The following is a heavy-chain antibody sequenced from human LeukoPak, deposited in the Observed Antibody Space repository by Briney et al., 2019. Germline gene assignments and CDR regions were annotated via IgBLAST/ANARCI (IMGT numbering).Heavy chain of an antibody. CDR1: GGSISSSSNY. J-gene: IGHJ6*03. CDR2: MYYSGST. V-gene: IGHV4-39*01. D-gene: IGHD6-13*01. Sequence: KPSETLSLTCTVSGGSISSSSNYLGWIRQPPGKGLEWIGSMYYSGSTYYNPSLRSRVTISLDTSKNQFSLKLNSVTAADTAVYFCATSDGTSTYYYYMHVWGKGTTVTVSS. CDR3: ATSDGTSTYYYYMHV.